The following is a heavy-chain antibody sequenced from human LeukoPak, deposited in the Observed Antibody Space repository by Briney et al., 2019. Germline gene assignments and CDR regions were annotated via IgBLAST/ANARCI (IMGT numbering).Heavy chain of an antibody. J-gene: IGHJ4*02. CDR3: ARADRGYCSGGSCYPGVY. CDR1: GDTFNSYT. V-gene: IGHV1-69*13. D-gene: IGHD2-15*01. CDR2: IIPIFGAP. Sequence: SVKVSFKASGDTFNSYTVFWVRQAPRQGREGMGGIIPIFGAPNYTQKFQDRLIITADESTGTAYMELSSLRSEDTAVYYCARADRGYCSGGSCYPGVYWGQGTLISVSS.